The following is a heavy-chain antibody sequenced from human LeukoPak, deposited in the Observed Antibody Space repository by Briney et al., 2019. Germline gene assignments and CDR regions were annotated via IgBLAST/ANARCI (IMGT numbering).Heavy chain of an antibody. CDR3: ARYSDDILTGYDL. J-gene: IGHJ4*02. D-gene: IGHD3-9*01. Sequence: PSETLSLTCTVSGGSISSYYWSWIRQPPGKGLEWIGYIYYSGSTNYNPSLKSRVTISVDTSKNQFSLKLSSVTAADTAVYYCARYSDDILTGYDLWGQGTLVTVSS. CDR1: GGSISSYY. CDR2: IYYSGST. V-gene: IGHV4-59*12.